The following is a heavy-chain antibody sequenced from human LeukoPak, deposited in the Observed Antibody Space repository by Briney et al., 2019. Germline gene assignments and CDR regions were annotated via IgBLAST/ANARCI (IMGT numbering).Heavy chain of an antibody. V-gene: IGHV1-18*04. CDR3: ARGKVAAGPYFDY. J-gene: IGHJ4*02. CDR1: GYTFTGYY. Sequence: ASVKVSCKASGYTFTGYYMHWVRQAPGQGLEWMGWISAYNGDTNYAQKLQGRVTLTTDTSTSTAYMELRRLRSDDTALYYCARGKVAAGPYFDYWGQGTLVTVSS. D-gene: IGHD6-13*01. CDR2: ISAYNGDT.